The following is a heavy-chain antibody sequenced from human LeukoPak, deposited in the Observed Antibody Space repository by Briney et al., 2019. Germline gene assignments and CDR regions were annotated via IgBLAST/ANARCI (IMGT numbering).Heavy chain of an antibody. CDR2: ISYDGSNI. CDR1: GFTFSSYG. D-gene: IGHD3-10*01. V-gene: IGHV3-30*18. J-gene: IGHJ5*02. CDR3: AKAPYSTSAYGWFDP. Sequence: PGGSLRLSCAASGFTFSSYGMYWVRQAPGKGLEWVALISYDGSNINYGDSVKGRFTVSRDNSKNTLFLQVNSLRAEDTAVYYCAKAPYSTSAYGWFDPWGQGTLVTVSS.